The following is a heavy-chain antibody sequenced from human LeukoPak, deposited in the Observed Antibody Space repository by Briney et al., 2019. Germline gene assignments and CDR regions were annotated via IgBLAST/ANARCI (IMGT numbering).Heavy chain of an antibody. V-gene: IGHV1-2*02. Sequence: GASVKVSCKASAYTFTDYYIHWVRQAPGQGPDWMGWINPKSGGTHYAPKFQGRVTLTRNTSISTAYMELSSLKSDDTAVYSCARGGAFGRDYTPFDHWGQGTLVTVSS. CDR1: AYTFTDYY. CDR3: ARGGAFGRDYTPFDH. CDR2: INPKSGGT. J-gene: IGHJ4*02. D-gene: IGHD3-16*01.